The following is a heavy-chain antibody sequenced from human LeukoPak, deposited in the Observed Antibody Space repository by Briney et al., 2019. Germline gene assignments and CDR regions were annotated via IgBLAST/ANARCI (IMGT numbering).Heavy chain of an antibody. CDR3: AKDRRRGSYYHRDYFDY. J-gene: IGHJ4*02. Sequence: GGSLRLSCAASGFTFSSYAMSWVRQAPGKGLEWVSAISGSGGSTYYADSVKGRFTISRDNSKNTLYLQMNSLRAEDTAVYYCAKDRRRGSYYHRDYFDYWGQGTLVTVSS. V-gene: IGHV3-23*01. CDR2: ISGSGGST. D-gene: IGHD1-26*01. CDR1: GFTFSSYA.